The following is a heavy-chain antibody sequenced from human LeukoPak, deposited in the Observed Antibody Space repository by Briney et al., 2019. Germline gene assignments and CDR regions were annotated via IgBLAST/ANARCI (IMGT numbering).Heavy chain of an antibody. CDR2: IYYSGST. CDR3: ARSLRYFHLGWFDP. J-gene: IGHJ5*02. CDR1: GGSIRSYY. Sequence: SSETLSLTCTVSGGSIRSYYWSWIRQPPGKGLEWIGYIYYSGSTNYNPSLKSRVTISVDTSKNQFSLKLSSVTAADTAVYYCARSLRYFHLGWFDPWGQGTLVTVSS. V-gene: IGHV4-59*08. D-gene: IGHD3-9*01.